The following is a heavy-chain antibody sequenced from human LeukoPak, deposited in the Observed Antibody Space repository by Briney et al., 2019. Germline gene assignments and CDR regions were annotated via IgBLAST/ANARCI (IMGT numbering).Heavy chain of an antibody. V-gene: IGHV4-59*01. CDR1: GGSISSYY. Sequence: PSETLSLTCTVSGGSISSYYWSWIRQPPGKGLEWIGYVYYSGTTNYNPSLKSRVIISVDTSKNQFSLRLSPVIAADTAVYYCARVGVDYSGNIIKYYFDYWGQGTLVTVSS. CDR3: ARVGVDYSGNIIKYYFDY. J-gene: IGHJ4*02. D-gene: IGHD4-23*01. CDR2: VYYSGTT.